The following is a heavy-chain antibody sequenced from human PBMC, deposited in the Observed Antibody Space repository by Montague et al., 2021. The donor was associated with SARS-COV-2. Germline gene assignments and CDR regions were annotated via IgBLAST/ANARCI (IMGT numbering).Heavy chain of an antibody. J-gene: IGHJ4*02. Sequence: SETLSPTRAVYDGSFSDYSWTWIRQPPGKGPEWIGEINHRGSTNYNPSLKSRVTISVDTSKNQFSLKMTSVTAADTAVYYCARGRQHINMVVVVVTGGEYYFDFWGQGTLVAVSS. CDR1: DGSFSDYS. CDR3: ARGRQHINMVVVVVTGGEYYFDF. CDR2: INHRGST. D-gene: IGHD3-22*01. V-gene: IGHV4-34*01.